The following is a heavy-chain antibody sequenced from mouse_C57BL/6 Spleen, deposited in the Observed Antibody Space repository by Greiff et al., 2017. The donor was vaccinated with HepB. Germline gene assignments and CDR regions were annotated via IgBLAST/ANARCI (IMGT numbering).Heavy chain of an antibody. CDR3: ARIDYDAWFAY. CDR2: ISSGSSTI. Sequence: EVHLVESGGGLVKPGGSLKLSCAASGFTFSDYGMHWVRQAPEKGLEWVAYISSGSSTIYYADTVKGRFTISRDNAKNTLFLQMTSLRSEDTAMYYCARIDYDAWFAYWGQGTLVTVSA. CDR1: GFTFSDYG. D-gene: IGHD2-4*01. J-gene: IGHJ3*01. V-gene: IGHV5-17*01.